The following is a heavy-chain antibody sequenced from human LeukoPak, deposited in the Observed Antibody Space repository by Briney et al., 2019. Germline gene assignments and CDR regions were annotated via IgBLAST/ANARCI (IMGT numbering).Heavy chain of an antibody. J-gene: IGHJ5*02. CDR3: ARVYYDFWSGRSNWFDP. V-gene: IGHV4-34*01. D-gene: IGHD3-3*01. CDR1: GGSFSGYY. CDR2: INHSGST. Sequence: SETLSLTWAVYGGSFSGYYWSWIRQPPGKGLEWIGEINHSGSTNYNPSLKSRVTISVDTSKNQFSLKLSSVTAADTAVYYCARVYYDFWSGRSNWFDPWGQGTLVTVSS.